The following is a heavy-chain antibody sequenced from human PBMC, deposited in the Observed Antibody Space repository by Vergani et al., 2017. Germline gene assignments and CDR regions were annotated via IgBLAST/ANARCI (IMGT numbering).Heavy chain of an antibody. CDR1: GGSISSYY. J-gene: IGHJ4*02. V-gene: IGHV4-4*07. D-gene: IGHD6-13*01. CDR3: ARSGYSSSWYRGYYFDY. Sequence: QVQLQESGPGLVKPSETLSLTCTVSGGSISSYYWSWIRQPAGKGLEWIGRIYTSGSTNYNPSLKSRVTMSVDPSKNQFSLKLSSVTAADTAVYYCARSGYSSSWYRGYYFDYWGQGTLVTVSS. CDR2: IYTSGST.